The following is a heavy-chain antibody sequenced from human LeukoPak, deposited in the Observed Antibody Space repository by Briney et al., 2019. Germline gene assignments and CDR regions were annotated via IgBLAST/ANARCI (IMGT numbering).Heavy chain of an antibody. J-gene: IGHJ2*01. CDR1: GGSIRSYY. CDR3: ARHRSQDYSYNNFDL. Sequence: NPSETLSLTCTVSGGSIRSYYWGWIRQPPGKGLEWIGYIHYSESTKYNPSLKSRVTMSVHTSKNQFSLKLSSVTAADTPVYYCARHRSQDYSYNNFDLWGRGTLVTVSS. V-gene: IGHV4-59*08. CDR2: IHYSEST. D-gene: IGHD4-11*01.